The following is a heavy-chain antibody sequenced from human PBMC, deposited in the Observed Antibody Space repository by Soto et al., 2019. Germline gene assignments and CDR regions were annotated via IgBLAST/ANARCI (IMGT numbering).Heavy chain of an antibody. CDR3: ARSDVKV. V-gene: IGHV3-74*03. CDR2: INNDGTIT. J-gene: IGHJ4*02. Sequence: GGSLRLSCAASEFVFRSYWMHWVRQAPGKGLVWVSRINNDGTITQYADSVRGRSTISRDNSKKMLYLNMNNLRAEDTAMYYCARSDVKVWGQGTLVTV. CDR1: EFVFRSYW.